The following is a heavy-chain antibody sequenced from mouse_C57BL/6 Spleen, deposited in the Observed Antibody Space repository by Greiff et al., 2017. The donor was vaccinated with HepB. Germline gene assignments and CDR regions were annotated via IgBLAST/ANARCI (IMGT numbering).Heavy chain of an antibody. J-gene: IGHJ2*01. V-gene: IGHV5-6*01. Sequence: EVKLMESGGDLVKPGGSLKLSCAASGFTFSSYGMSWVRQTPDKRLEWVATISSGGSYTYYPASVKGRFTITRDNAKNTLYLQMSSLKSEDTAMYYCARDYDHRGFDYWGQGTTLTVSS. CDR1: GFTFSSYG. CDR3: ARDYDHRGFDY. D-gene: IGHD2-4*01. CDR2: ISSGGSYT.